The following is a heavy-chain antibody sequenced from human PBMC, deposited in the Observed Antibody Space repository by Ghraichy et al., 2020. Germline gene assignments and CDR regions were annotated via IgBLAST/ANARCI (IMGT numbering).Heavy chain of an antibody. J-gene: IGHJ4*02. Sequence: SETLSLTCTVSGYSIRSSNYYWGWVRQPPGRGLEWIGSIFYTGSTYYNPSLQSRFTISVDTSKNQFSLRLNSVTAADTGVYYCAVAAGANFDFWGQGTLVTVSS. CDR2: IFYTGST. CDR3: AVAAGANFDF. V-gene: IGHV4-39*01. D-gene: IGHD6-13*01. CDR1: GYSIRSSNYY.